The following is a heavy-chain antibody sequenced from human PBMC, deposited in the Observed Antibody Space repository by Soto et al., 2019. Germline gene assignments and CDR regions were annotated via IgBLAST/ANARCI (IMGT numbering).Heavy chain of an antibody. Sequence: EVQLLESGGGLVQPGGSLRLSCAASGFTFSSYAMSWVRQAPGKGLEWVSAISGSGGSTYYADSVKGRFTISRDNSKNTLYLQMNSLRAEDTALYYCAKGRNWNDRAFDIWGQGTMVTVSS. CDR2: ISGSGGST. J-gene: IGHJ3*02. V-gene: IGHV3-23*01. CDR3: AKGRNWNDRAFDI. D-gene: IGHD1-1*01. CDR1: GFTFSSYA.